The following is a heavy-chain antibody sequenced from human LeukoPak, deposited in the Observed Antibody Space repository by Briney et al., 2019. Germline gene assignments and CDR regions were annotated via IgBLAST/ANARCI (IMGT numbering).Heavy chain of an antibody. CDR2: LSSTSSTI. V-gene: IGHV3-48*04. CDR3: ARAYRDVIFDY. CDR1: GFTFSRYN. Sequence: GGSLRLSCAASGFTFSRYNMNWVRQAPGKGLEWISYLSSTSSTIYSADSVKGRFTISRDNAKNSLHLQMNSLRAEDTAVYYCARAYRDVIFDYWGQGILVTVSS. J-gene: IGHJ4*02. D-gene: IGHD5-24*01.